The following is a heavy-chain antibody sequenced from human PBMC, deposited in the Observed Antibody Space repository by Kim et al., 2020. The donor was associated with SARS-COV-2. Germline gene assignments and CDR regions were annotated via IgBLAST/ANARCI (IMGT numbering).Heavy chain of an antibody. D-gene: IGHD6-19*01. J-gene: IGHJ6*02. Sequence: ASVKVSCKASGYTFTSYGISWVRQAPGQGLEWMGWISAYNGNTNYAQKLQGRVTMTTDTSTSTAYMELRSLRSDDTAVYYCARDRGSSGWHWTYYYYGMDLWGQGTTVTVSS. CDR1: GYTFTSYG. V-gene: IGHV1-18*01. CDR3: ARDRGSSGWHWTYYYYGMDL. CDR2: ISAYNGNT.